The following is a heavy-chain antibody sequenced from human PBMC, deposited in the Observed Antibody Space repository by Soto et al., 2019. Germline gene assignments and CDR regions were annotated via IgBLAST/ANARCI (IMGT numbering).Heavy chain of an antibody. J-gene: IGHJ2*01. Sequence: QVQLQESGPGLVKPSQTLSLTCTVSGGSISSGDYYWSWIRQPPGKGPEWIGNIYYSGSTFYNPSLKSRLTISVDTSKNQFSLKLSSVTAADTAVYYCARDYLGGRVPAAMVRYFDLWGRGTLVTVSS. D-gene: IGHD2-2*01. CDR1: GGSISSGDYY. V-gene: IGHV4-30-4*01. CDR3: ARDYLGGRVPAAMVRYFDL. CDR2: IYYSGST.